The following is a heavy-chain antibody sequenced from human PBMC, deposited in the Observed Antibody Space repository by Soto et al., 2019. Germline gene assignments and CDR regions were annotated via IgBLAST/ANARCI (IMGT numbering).Heavy chain of an antibody. J-gene: IGHJ5*02. D-gene: IGHD1-7*01. CDR2: IRSKANSYAT. CDR1: GFTFSGSA. CDR3: TMRLELPNH. V-gene: IGHV3-73*01. Sequence: GGSLRLSCAASGFTFSGSAMHWVRQASGKGLEWVGRIRSKANSYATAYAASVKGRFTISRDDSKNTAYLQTNSLKTEDTAVYYCTMRLELPNHWGQGTLVTVSS.